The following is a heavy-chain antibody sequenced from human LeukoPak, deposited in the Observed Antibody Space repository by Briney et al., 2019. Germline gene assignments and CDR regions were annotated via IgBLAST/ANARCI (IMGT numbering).Heavy chain of an antibody. V-gene: IGHV6-1*01. Sequence: SQTLSLTCTISGDSVSSNSAAWNWIRQSPSRGLEWLGRTYYRSKWYNDYAVSVKSRITINPDTSKNQFSLQLNSVTPEDTAVYYCARVRYYYDSSGYCFDYWGQGTLVTVSS. J-gene: IGHJ4*02. CDR3: ARVRYYYDSSGYCFDY. CDR1: GDSVSSNSAA. CDR2: TYYRSKWYN. D-gene: IGHD3-22*01.